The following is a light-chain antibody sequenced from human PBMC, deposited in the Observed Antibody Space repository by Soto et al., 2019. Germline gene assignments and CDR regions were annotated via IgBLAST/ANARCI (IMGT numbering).Light chain of an antibody. Sequence: QSVLTQPRSVSGSPGQSVTISCTGTSHDVGGYNYVSWYQQYPGKAPKLIIYDVSKRPSGVPDRFSGSKSGNTASLTISGLQAEDEADYYCCSYAGTYTLWVFGGGTKLTVL. J-gene: IGLJ3*02. CDR1: SHDVGGYNY. V-gene: IGLV2-11*01. CDR2: DVS. CDR3: CSYAGTYTLWV.